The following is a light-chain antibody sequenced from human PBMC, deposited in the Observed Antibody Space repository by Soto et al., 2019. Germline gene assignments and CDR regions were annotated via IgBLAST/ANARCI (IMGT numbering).Light chain of an antibody. CDR2: GVS. J-gene: IGKJ4*01. CDR3: QQYSRSPVT. CDR1: QRVSNTY. V-gene: IGKV3-20*01. Sequence: EIVLAQSPGTLSLSPGERATLSCRASQRVSNTYLAWYQQKPGQAPRLLIYGVSSRATGIPDRFSGSGSGTDFTLTISRLEPEDFAVYYCQQYSRSPVTVGGGTKVDIK.